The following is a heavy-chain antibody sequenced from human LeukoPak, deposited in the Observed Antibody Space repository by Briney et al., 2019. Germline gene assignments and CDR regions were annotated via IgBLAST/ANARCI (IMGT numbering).Heavy chain of an antibody. CDR3: ARGGHSSGYYYVEGYFQH. CDR2: IYYSGST. D-gene: IGHD3-22*01. Sequence: SETLSLTCAVYGGSFSGYYWSWIRQPPGKGLEWIGYIYYSGSTYYNPSLKSRVTISVDTSKNQFSLKLSSVTAADTAVYYCARGGHSSGYYYVEGYFQHWGQGTLVTVSS. CDR1: GGSFSGYY. J-gene: IGHJ1*01. V-gene: IGHV4-34*01.